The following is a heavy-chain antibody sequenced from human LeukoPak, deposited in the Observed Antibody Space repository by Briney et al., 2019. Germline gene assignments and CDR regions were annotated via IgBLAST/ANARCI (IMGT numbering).Heavy chain of an antibody. D-gene: IGHD2-15*01. Sequence: SETLSLTCAVYGGSFSGYYWSWIRQPPGKGLEWIGEINHSGSTNYNPSLKSRVTISVDTSKNQFSLKLSSVTAADTAVYYCARGRQRKDFLFYSWGQGTLVTVSS. CDR3: ARGRQRKDFLFYS. V-gene: IGHV4-34*01. CDR1: GGSFSGYY. CDR2: INHSGST. J-gene: IGHJ4*02.